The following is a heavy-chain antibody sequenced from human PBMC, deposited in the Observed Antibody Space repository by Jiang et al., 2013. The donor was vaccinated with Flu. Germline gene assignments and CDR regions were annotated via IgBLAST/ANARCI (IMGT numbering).Heavy chain of an antibody. Sequence: VQLVESGGGLVKPGGSLRLSCAASGFTFSSYSMNWVRQAPGKGLEWVSSISSSSSYIYYADSVKGRFTISRDNAKNSLYLQMNSLRAEDTAVYYCAREGVYYDSSGYYSPSYYFDYWAEEPGHRLL. V-gene: IGHV3-21*01. CDR1: GFTFSSYS. CDR2: ISSSSSYI. J-gene: IGHJ4*01. CDR3: AREGVYYDSSGYYSPSYYFDY. D-gene: IGHD3-22*01.